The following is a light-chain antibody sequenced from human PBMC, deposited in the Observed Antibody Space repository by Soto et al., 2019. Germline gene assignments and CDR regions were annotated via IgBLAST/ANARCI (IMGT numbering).Light chain of an antibody. V-gene: IGLV2-14*01. CDR1: SSDVGGYNY. J-gene: IGLJ1*01. Sequence: QSVLTQPASVSGSPGQSIAISCTGTSSDVGGYNYVSWYQQYPGKAPKLMIYEVSNRPSGVSDRFSGSKSGNTASLTISGLQAEDEADYYCVSYTTSNTLVFGTGTKVTVL. CDR2: EVS. CDR3: VSYTTSNTLV.